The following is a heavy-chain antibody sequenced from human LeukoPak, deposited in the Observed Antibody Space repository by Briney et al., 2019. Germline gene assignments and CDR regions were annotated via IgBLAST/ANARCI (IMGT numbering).Heavy chain of an antibody. V-gene: IGHV4-59*01. CDR3: ARGRLPFAFDI. J-gene: IGHJ3*02. Sequence: SETLSLTCTVSGGSIRSNYWSWIRQPPGKGPEWIGYIYYSGSTNYNPSLKSRVTISVDTSKNQFSLKLTSVTAADTAVYYCARGRLPFAFDIWGQGTMVTVSS. CDR2: IYYSGST. CDR1: GGSIRSNY.